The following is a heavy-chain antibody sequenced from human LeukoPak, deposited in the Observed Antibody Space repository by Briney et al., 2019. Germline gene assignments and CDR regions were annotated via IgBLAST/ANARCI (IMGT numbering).Heavy chain of an antibody. CDR3: ARVQAYYDSSGYLRI. D-gene: IGHD3-22*01. J-gene: IGHJ4*02. Sequence: ASVKVSCKASGYTFTSYYMHWVRQAPGQGLEWMGWINPNSGGTNYAQKFQGRVTMTRDTSISTAYMELSRLRSDDTAVYYCARVQAYYDSSGYLRIWGQGTLVTVSS. V-gene: IGHV1-2*02. CDR2: INPNSGGT. CDR1: GYTFTSYY.